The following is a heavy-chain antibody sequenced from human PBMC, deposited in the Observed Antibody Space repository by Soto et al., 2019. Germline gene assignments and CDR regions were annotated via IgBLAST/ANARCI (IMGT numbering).Heavy chain of an antibody. CDR3: ARVPYDILNSSGPS. CDR1: GYTFTGYY. D-gene: IGHD3-22*01. V-gene: IGHV1-2*02. J-gene: IGHJ4*02. Sequence: ASVKVSCKASGYTFTGYYMHWVRQAPGQGLEWMGWINPNSGGTSYAQKFQGRVTMTRDTSISTAYMELNSLKTEDTAVYYCARVPYDILNSSGPSWGQGTLVTVSS. CDR2: INPNSGGT.